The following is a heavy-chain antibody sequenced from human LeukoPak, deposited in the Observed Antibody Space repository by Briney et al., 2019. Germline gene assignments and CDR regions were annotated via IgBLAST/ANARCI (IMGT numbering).Heavy chain of an antibody. CDR3: ARDLKYSSGWPLDAFDI. CDR1: GFTLSSYG. Sequence: GGSLRLSCAASGFTLSSYGMHWVRQAPGKGLEWVAFIRSDGSNQYYADSVKGRFTISRDSAKNSLYLQMNSLRAEDTAVYYCARDLKYSSGWPLDAFDIWGQGTMVTVSS. J-gene: IGHJ3*02. CDR2: IRSDGSNQ. V-gene: IGHV3-30*02. D-gene: IGHD6-19*01.